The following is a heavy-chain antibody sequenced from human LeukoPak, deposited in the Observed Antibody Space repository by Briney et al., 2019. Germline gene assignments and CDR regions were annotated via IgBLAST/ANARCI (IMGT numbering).Heavy chain of an antibody. Sequence: GGSLRLSCAASGFIFSSSSMNWVRQAPGKGLEWVSYISSSSSTIYYADSVKGRFTISRDNAKNSLYLQMNSLRAEDTAVYYCARWWELLERGGFDYWGQGTLVTVSS. CDR2: ISSSSSTI. D-gene: IGHD1-26*01. V-gene: IGHV3-48*01. CDR1: GFIFSSSS. J-gene: IGHJ4*02. CDR3: ARWWELLERGGFDY.